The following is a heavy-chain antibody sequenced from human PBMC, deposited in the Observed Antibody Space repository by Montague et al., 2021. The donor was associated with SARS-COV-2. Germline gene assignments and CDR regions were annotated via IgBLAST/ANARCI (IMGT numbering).Heavy chain of an antibody. CDR1: GFTFNTYA. D-gene: IGHD5-12*01. CDR2: IGGSGSGT. CDR3: AKSLDTSGYPFERGADY. Sequence: SLRLSCAASGFTFNTYAMTWVRQAPGKGLDWVSAIGGSGSGTYYADSVKGRFTISRDNSKNTLFLQMNSLRAEDTALYYCAKSLDTSGYPFERGADYWGQGTLVTVSS. J-gene: IGHJ4*02. V-gene: IGHV3-23*01.